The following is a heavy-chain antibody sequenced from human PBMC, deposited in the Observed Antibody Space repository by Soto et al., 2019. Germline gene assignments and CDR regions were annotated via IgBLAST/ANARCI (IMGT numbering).Heavy chain of an antibody. CDR2: ISWNSNII. D-gene: IGHD2-15*01. V-gene: IGHV3-9*01. CDR3: AKGGPDGFCSGGRCYFDY. Sequence: VQLVESGGGLVQPGRSLRLSCAASGFTFDDYAMHWVRRVPGKGLEWVSSISWNSNIIGYADSVKGRFTISRDNAKNSLYLQMNSQPHEDTALYYCAKGGPDGFCSGGRCYFDYWGQGTLVTVSS. CDR1: GFTFDDYA. J-gene: IGHJ4*02.